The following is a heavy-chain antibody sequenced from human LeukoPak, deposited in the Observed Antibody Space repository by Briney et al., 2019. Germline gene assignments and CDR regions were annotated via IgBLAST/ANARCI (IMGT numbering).Heavy chain of an antibody. J-gene: IGHJ4*02. V-gene: IGHV3-11*01. CDR3: ARDFGILSGYADY. CDR1: GFTFSDYY. D-gene: IGHD3-3*01. CDR2: ISSSGSTI. Sequence: GGSLRLSCAASGFTFSDYYMSWIRQAPGKGLEWVSYISSSGSTIYYADSVKGRFTISRDNSKNTLYLQMKNLRPEDTAVYYCARDFGILSGYADYWGQGTLVTVSS.